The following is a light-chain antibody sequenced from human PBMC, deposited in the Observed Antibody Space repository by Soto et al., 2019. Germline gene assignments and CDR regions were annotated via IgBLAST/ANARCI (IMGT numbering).Light chain of an antibody. J-gene: IGKJ2*01. CDR3: QHYGNSVYT. CDR1: QSVYSNY. CDR2: AAS. Sequence: EIVLTQSPATLSLSPGERATLSCRASQSVYSNYLTWYQQRPGQAPRLLIYAASTRATGISDRFSGSGSGTDFTLTISRLDPEDFAVYYCQHYGNSVYTFGPGTKLEIK. V-gene: IGKV3-20*01.